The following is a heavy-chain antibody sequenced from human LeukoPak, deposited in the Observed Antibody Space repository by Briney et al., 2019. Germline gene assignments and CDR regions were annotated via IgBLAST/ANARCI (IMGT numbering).Heavy chain of an antibody. CDR3: ARYRLGAYGSGSYDFDY. Sequence: GASVKVSCKASGYTFTSYGISWVRQAPGQGLEWMGWISAYNGNTNYAQKLQGRVTMTADTSTSTAYMELRSLRSDDTAVYYCARYRLGAYGSGSYDFDYWGQGTLVTVSS. D-gene: IGHD3-10*01. J-gene: IGHJ4*02. V-gene: IGHV1-18*01. CDR2: ISAYNGNT. CDR1: GYTFTSYG.